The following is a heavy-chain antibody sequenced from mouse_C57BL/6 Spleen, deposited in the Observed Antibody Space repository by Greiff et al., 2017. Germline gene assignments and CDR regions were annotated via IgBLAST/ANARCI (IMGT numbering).Heavy chain of an antibody. V-gene: IGHV1-54*01. CDR1: GYAFTNYL. CDR2: INPGSGGT. Sequence: VQLQESGAELVRPGTSVKVSCKASGYAFTNYLIEWVKQRPGQGLEWIGVINPGSGGTNYNEKFKGKATLTAYKSSSTAYMQLISLKSEDSAVYSCARSGQLGRNYFDYWGQGTTLTVSS. J-gene: IGHJ2*01. D-gene: IGHD4-1*02. CDR3: ARSGQLGRNYFDY.